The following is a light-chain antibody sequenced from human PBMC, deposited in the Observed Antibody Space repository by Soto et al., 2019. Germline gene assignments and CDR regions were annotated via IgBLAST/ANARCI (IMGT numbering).Light chain of an antibody. CDR2: NSN. Sequence: QSVLTQPSSASGTPGQRVTISCSGGSSNIGGNTAHWYQQFPGTAPKLLIYNSNQRPSGVPDRFTVSKSGTSASLAISGLQSEDEAMYYCAAWDDSLSGPVFGEGTKLTVL. CDR1: SSNIGGNT. CDR3: AAWDDSLSGPV. V-gene: IGLV1-44*01. J-gene: IGLJ2*01.